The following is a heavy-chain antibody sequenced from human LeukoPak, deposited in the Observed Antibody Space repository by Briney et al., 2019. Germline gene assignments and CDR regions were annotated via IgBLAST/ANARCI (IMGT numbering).Heavy chain of an antibody. CDR3: ARDRGYSGYGLDAFDI. Sequence: GASVKVSCKASGYTFTGYYMHWVRQAPGQGLEWMGWINPNSGGTNYAQKFQGWVTMTRDTSISTVYMELSRLRSDDTAVYYCARDRGYSGYGLDAFDIWGQGTMVTVSS. D-gene: IGHD5-12*01. V-gene: IGHV1-2*04. J-gene: IGHJ3*02. CDR1: GYTFTGYY. CDR2: INPNSGGT.